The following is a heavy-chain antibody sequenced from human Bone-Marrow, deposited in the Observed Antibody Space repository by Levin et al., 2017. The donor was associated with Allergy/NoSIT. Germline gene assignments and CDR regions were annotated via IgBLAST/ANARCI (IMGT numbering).Heavy chain of an antibody. CDR2: MSYDGRSR. V-gene: IGHV3-30*18. J-gene: IGHJ4*02. D-gene: IGHD2/OR15-2a*01. CDR1: GFNFTTYG. CDR3: AKDAPAFPFFDS. Sequence: PGGSLRLSCVVSGFNFTTYGVHWVRQAPGKGLEWLAVMSYDGRSRYYADSVKGRFTISRDSSKTTLFLHMSSLRTEDTAVYYCAKDAPAFPFFDSWGQGTLVTVSS.